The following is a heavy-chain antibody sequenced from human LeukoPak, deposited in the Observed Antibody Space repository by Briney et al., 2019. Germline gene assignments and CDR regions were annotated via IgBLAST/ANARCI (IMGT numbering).Heavy chain of an antibody. CDR3: ARHRKDGWDLSH. V-gene: IGHV4-30-2*01. D-gene: IGHD1-26*01. J-gene: IGHJ1*01. Sequence: PSETLSLTCTVSGGSISSGGYYWSWIRQPPGKGLEWIGYIYHSGSTYYNPSLKSRVTISVDTSKNQFSLKLSSVTAADTAVYYCARHRKDGWDLSHWGQGTLVTVSS. CDR2: IYHSGST. CDR1: GGSISSGGYY.